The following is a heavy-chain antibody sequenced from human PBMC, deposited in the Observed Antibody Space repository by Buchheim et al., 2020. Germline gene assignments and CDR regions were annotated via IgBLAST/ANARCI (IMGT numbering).Heavy chain of an antibody. CDR2: INPKSGGT. CDR3: ALLGFCSGGSCYPGPDY. D-gene: IGHD2-15*01. V-gene: IGHV1-2*04. J-gene: IGHJ4*02. CDR1: GYIFKNYY. Sequence: QVQLVQSGAEVKKPGASVKVSCKASGYIFKNYYVHWVRQAPGQGLEWMGWINPKSGGTNYAQKFQGWATMTSDTSISPAYMELSRLTSDDTAVYFCALLGFCSGGSCYPGPDYWGQGTL.